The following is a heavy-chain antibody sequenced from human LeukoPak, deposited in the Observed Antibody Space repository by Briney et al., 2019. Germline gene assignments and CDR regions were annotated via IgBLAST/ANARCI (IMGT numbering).Heavy chain of an antibody. V-gene: IGHV4-34*01. CDR1: GGSFSGYY. CDR3: ARTYCGGDCRGYYYSYYMDV. J-gene: IGHJ6*03. D-gene: IGHD2-21*02. Sequence: SETLSLTCAVYGGSFSGYYWSWIRQPPGKGLEWIGEINHSGSTNYNPSLKSRVTISVDTSKNQFSLKLSSVTAADTAVYYCARTYCGGDCRGYYYSYYMDVWGKGTTVTISS. CDR2: INHSGST.